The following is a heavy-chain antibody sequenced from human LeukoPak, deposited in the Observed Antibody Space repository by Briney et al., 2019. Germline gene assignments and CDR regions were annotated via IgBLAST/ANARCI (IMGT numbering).Heavy chain of an antibody. CDR2: IYPGDSNT. D-gene: IGHD6-13*01. CDR1: GCSFMNYW. V-gene: IGHV5-51*01. Sequence: GESLKISCKGSGCSFMNYWIGWVRQMPGKGLEWMGIIYPGDSNTRYSPSFQGQVTISADKSINTAYLQWSSLKASDTAMYYCARCTSSWYVFDYWGQGTLVTVSS. J-gene: IGHJ4*02. CDR3: ARCTSSWYVFDY.